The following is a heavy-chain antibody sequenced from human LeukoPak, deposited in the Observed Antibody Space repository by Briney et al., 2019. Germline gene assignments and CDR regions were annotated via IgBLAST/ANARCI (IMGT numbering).Heavy chain of an antibody. J-gene: IGHJ4*02. Sequence: PFETLSLTCSVSDYPISSGYFWGWIRQPPGKGLEWIATMSHSGSTYFNPSLKSRVIVSIDASKNQFSLNLTSVTAADTAVYYCAREHCAGGYCYFLDYWGQGTLVTVSS. CDR3: AREHCAGGYCYFLDY. CDR1: DYPISSGYF. CDR2: MSHSGST. V-gene: IGHV4-38-2*02. D-gene: IGHD2/OR15-2a*01.